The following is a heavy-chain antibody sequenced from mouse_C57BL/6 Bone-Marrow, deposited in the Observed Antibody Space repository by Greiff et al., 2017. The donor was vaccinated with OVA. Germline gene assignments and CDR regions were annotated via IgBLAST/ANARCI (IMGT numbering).Heavy chain of an antibody. D-gene: IGHD2-4*01. J-gene: IGHJ2*01. V-gene: IGHV5-17*01. Sequence: EVQGVESGGGLVKPGGSLKLSCAASGFTFSDYGLHWVRQAPEKGLEWVAYISSGSSTIYYADTVKGRFTISIDNAKNTLCLQMTRLRCEETAVYYCARSDYDDFDYWGQGTTLTVSS. CDR3: ARSDYDDFDY. CDR2: ISSGSSTI. CDR1: GFTFSDYG.